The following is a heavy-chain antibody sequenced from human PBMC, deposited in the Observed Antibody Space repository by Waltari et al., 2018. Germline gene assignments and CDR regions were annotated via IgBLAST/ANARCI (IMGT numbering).Heavy chain of an antibody. CDR2: VNTSGKT. V-gene: IGHV4-4*02. CDR1: GDSMSSTHL. CDR3: GRDRGRGLYLDS. Sequence: QLQLQQSGPGLVRPSGTLSLTCEVSGDSMSSTHLWNWVRQSPGKGLGGLGQVNTSGKTNYNPSFAGRVTVSVDTSTNQFSLKLTSATAADTAVYYCGRDRGRGLYLDSWGQGTLVTVSP. J-gene: IGHJ4*02. D-gene: IGHD2-15*01.